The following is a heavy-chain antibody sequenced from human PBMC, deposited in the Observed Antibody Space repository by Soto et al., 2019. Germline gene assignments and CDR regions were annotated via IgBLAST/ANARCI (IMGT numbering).Heavy chain of an antibody. D-gene: IGHD6-6*01. CDR3: ARENSSSVAEVYYYYYGMDV. V-gene: IGHV3-30-3*01. CDR1: GFTFSSYA. Sequence: QVQLVESGGGVVQPGRSLRLSCAASGFTFSSYAMHWVRQAPGKGLEWVAVISYDGSNKYYADSVKGRFTISRDNSKNTLYLHMNSLRAEDTAVYYCARENSSSVAEVYYYYYGMDVWGQGTTVTVSS. J-gene: IGHJ6*02. CDR2: ISYDGSNK.